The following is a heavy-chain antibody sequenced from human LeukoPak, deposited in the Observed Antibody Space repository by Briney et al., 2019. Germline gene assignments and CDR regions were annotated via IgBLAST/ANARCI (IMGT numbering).Heavy chain of an antibody. CDR3: ANNYDFWSGSAFDY. D-gene: IGHD3-3*01. Sequence: GGSLRLSCAASGFTFSSYAISWVRQAPGKGLEWVSAISGSGGSTYYADSVKGRFTISRDNSKNTLYLQMNSLRAEDTAVYYCANNYDFWSGSAFDYWGQGTLVTVSS. CDR2: ISGSGGST. CDR1: GFTFSSYA. J-gene: IGHJ4*02. V-gene: IGHV3-23*01.